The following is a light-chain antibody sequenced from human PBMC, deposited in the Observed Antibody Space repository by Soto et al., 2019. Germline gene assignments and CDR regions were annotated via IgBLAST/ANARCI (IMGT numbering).Light chain of an antibody. Sequence: QSVLTQAPSVSGTPGQRVTISCSGSSSNIGSNTVSWYQQVPGTAPKVLIYSNVQRPSVVPDRFSGSKSGTSASLAIGGLQSEDEADYYCAAWDGSLNGWVFGGGTQLTVL. CDR3: AAWDGSLNGWV. J-gene: IGLJ3*02. CDR2: SNV. V-gene: IGLV1-44*01. CDR1: SSNIGSNT.